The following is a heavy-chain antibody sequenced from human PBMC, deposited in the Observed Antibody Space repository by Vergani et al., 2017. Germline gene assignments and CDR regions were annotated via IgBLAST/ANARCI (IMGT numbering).Heavy chain of an antibody. CDR2: IKQDGSEK. CDR3: ARVVDTAMDYYFDY. Sequence: EVQLVESGGGLVQPGGSLRLSCAASGFTFSSYWMSWVRQAPGKGLEWVANIKQDGSEKYYVDSVKGRFTISRDNAKNSLYLQMNSLRAEDTAAYYCARVVDTAMDYYFDYWGQGTLVTVSS. V-gene: IGHV3-7*03. CDR1: GFTFSSYW. J-gene: IGHJ4*02. D-gene: IGHD5-18*01.